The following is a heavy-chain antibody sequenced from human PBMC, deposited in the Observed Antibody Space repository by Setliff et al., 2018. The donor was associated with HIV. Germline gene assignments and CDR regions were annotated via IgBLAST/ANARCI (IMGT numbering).Heavy chain of an antibody. D-gene: IGHD1-26*01. CDR2: IVVGSDNT. J-gene: IGHJ6*03. CDR1: GFTFTSSA. Sequence: GASVKVSCKASGFTFTSSAMQWVRQARGQRLEWIGWIVVGSDNTNYAQKFQERVTITRDLSTSTAYMELSGLTSEDTAVYYCARDSESSRKLVGREYYYYYMDVWGKGTTVTVSS. CDR3: ARDSESSRKLVGREYYYYYMDV. V-gene: IGHV1-58*02.